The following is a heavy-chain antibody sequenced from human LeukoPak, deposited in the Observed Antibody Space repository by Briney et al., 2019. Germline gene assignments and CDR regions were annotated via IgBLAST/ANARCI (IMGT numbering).Heavy chain of an antibody. CDR1: GDSIPYNY. J-gene: IGHJ4*02. Sequence: PSETLSLTCSVSGDSIPYNYWTWIRQSPGKGLEWIGDVYSSGYTNYNPSLRSRVTILVERSQSHFSLKLSSVTAADTAVYYCAIGREPLVDYWGQGTLVTVSS. CDR2: VYSSGYT. D-gene: IGHD1-26*01. CDR3: AIGREPLVDY. V-gene: IGHV4-59*01.